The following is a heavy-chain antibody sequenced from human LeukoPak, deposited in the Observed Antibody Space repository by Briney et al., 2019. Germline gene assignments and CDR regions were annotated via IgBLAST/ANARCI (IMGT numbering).Heavy chain of an antibody. CDR2: IYYSGST. D-gene: IGHD5-12*01. CDR1: GGSTSSSSDY. Sequence: KPSETLSLTCTVPGGSTSSSSDYWGWIRQPPGKGLEWIGSIYYSGSTYYNPSLKSRVTMTVDTSKNQFSLKLSSVTAADTAVYYCARGGGYASPIGYWGQGALVTVSS. CDR3: ARGGGYASPIGY. V-gene: IGHV4-39*01. J-gene: IGHJ4*02.